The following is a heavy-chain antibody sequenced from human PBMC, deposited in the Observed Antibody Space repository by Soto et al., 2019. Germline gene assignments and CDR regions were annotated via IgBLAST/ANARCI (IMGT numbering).Heavy chain of an antibody. V-gene: IGHV1-2*02. Sequence: QVQLVQSGAEVKMPGASVKVSCKASGYTFTGYYMHWVRQAPGQGLEWLGWINPNSGGTNYAQQFQGRVTMTRDTSISTAYMELSRLRSEDTAVYYCARGQYAMVIYFDYWGQGTLVTVSS. CDR3: ARGQYAMVIYFDY. CDR2: INPNSGGT. D-gene: IGHD5-18*01. J-gene: IGHJ4*02. CDR1: GYTFTGYY.